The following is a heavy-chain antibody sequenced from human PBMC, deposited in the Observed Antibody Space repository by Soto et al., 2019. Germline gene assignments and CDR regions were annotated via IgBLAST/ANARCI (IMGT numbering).Heavy chain of an antibody. CDR2: IHPSGGGS. CDR1: GYTLNTYY. D-gene: IGHD2-21*02. J-gene: IGHJ4*02. Sequence: QVQLVQSGAEVKKPGASVKVSCKPSGYTLNTYYLHWVRQAPGQGLEWMGIIHPSGGGSTYAQKFLGRVPMTRETSARTVFMELSSLRSADTAVYYCARGGHIAVVTDSFDYWGQGTLVTVSS. V-gene: IGHV1-46*02. CDR3: ARGGHIAVVTDSFDY.